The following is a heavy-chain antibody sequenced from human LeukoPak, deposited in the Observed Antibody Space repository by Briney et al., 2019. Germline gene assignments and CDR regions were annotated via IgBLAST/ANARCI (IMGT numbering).Heavy chain of an antibody. J-gene: IGHJ4*02. V-gene: IGHV4-34*01. Sequence: PSETLSLTCAVYGGSFSGYYWSWIRQPPGKGLEWIGEINHSGSTNYNPSLKSRVTISVDTSKNQFFLKLSSVTAADTAVYFCARGPWFYGSGRYYNYWGQGTLVTVSS. CDR1: GGSFSGYY. CDR2: INHSGST. CDR3: ARGPWFYGSGRYYNY. D-gene: IGHD3-10*01.